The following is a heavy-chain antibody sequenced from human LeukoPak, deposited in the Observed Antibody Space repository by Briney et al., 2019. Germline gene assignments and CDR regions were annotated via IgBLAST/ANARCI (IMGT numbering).Heavy chain of an antibody. CDR2: IYHSGST. CDR1: GGSISSGGYC. D-gene: IGHD3-10*01. V-gene: IGHV4-30-2*01. CDR3: ARDEGGSRSGSFPY. Sequence: PSQTLSLTCTVSGGSISSGGYCWSWIRQPPGKGLESIGYIYHSGSTYYNPSLKSRVTISVDRSKNQFSLKLSSVTAADTAVYYCARDEGGSRSGSFPYWGQGTLVTVSS. J-gene: IGHJ4*02.